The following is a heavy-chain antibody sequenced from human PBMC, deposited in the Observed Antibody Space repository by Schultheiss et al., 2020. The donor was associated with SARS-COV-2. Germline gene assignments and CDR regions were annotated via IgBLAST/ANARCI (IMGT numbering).Heavy chain of an antibody. CDR2: INHSGST. D-gene: IGHD6-19*01. Sequence: SETLSLTCTVSGGSISSYYWSWIRQPAGKGLEWIGEINHSGSTNYNPSLKSRVTISVDTSKNQFSLKLSSVTAADTAVYYCARPGIAVASPLDYWGQGTLVTVSS. V-gene: IGHV4-34*01. CDR1: GGSISSYY. CDR3: ARPGIAVASPLDY. J-gene: IGHJ4*02.